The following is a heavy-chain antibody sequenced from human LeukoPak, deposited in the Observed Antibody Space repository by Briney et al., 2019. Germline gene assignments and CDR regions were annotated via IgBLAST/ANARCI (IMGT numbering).Heavy chain of an antibody. J-gene: IGHJ4*02. V-gene: IGHV1-18*01. CDR3: ARHLYHDDFWSGYIDY. CDR2: ISAYNGNT. Sequence: ASVKVSCKASGYTFTNYGISWVRQAPGQGLEWMGWISAYNGNTNYAQKLQDRVTITADESTSTVYMELSNLRSEDTAVYYCARHLYHDDFWSGYIDYWGQGSLLTISS. D-gene: IGHD3-3*01. CDR1: GYTFTNYG.